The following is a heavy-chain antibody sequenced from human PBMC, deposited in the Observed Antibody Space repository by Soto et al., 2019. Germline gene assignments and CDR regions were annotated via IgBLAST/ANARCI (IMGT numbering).Heavy chain of an antibody. D-gene: IGHD3-9*01. CDR1: GFTFSSSA. Sequence: EVQVLESGGGLVQPGGSLRLSCAASGFTFSSSAMSWVRQAPGKGLEWVSAISGSGRSTYYADSVKGRFTISRDNSKNTLYLQMNSLRAEDTAVYYCAKFTDILTGSPFDYWGQGTLVTVSS. J-gene: IGHJ4*02. V-gene: IGHV3-23*01. CDR3: AKFTDILTGSPFDY. CDR2: ISGSGRST.